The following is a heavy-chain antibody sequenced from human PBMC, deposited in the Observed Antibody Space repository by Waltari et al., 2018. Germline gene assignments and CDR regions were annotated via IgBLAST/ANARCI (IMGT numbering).Heavy chain of an antibody. V-gene: IGHV5-51*03. Sequence: EVQLVQSGAEVTKPGESLKISCQASGYTFTRHGIGRVRQTPGKGLVWMGVIYPGDSDLRYRPSFQGQVSISADKSTKTAYLQWSSLKASDSGMYYCARRNSSGAYGHSHPFDLWGQGTRVTVSS. D-gene: IGHD3-22*01. CDR2: IYPGDSDL. J-gene: IGHJ4*02. CDR1: GYTFTRHG. CDR3: ARRNSSGAYGHSHPFDL.